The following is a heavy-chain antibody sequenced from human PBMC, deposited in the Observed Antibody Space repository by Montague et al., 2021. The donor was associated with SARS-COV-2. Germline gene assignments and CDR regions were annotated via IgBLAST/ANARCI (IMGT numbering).Heavy chain of an antibody. J-gene: IGHJ3*02. CDR1: GDSFNSPKYY. CDR2: SYYSGTT. D-gene: IGHD3-10*01. Sequence: ETLSLTCSVSGDSFNSPKYYCAWIRQPPGKGLEWIGSSYYSGTTYDNPSLRSQVTISVDTSKTQFSLKMNSVTAADTAVYYCARGSYGSGSYHAFDIWSQGTVVAVSS. V-gene: IGHV4-39*01. CDR3: ARGSYGSGSYHAFDI.